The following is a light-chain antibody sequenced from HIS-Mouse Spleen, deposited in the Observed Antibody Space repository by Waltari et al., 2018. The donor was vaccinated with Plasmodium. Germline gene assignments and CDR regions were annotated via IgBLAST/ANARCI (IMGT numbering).Light chain of an antibody. CDR2: EDS. CDR1: ALPKQS. CDR3: YSTDSSGNHRV. Sequence: SYELPQPPSVSVSPGQTPRITCSGYALPKQSVYWYQQNSGQATVLVIYEDSKRPSGIPERFSGSSSGTMATLTISGAQVEDEADYYCYSTDSSGNHRVFGGGTKLTVL. V-gene: IGLV3-10*01. J-gene: IGLJ3*02.